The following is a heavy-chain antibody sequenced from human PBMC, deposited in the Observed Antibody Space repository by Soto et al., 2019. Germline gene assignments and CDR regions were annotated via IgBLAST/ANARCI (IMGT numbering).Heavy chain of an antibody. CDR3: ARAGYSSSWYTRNWFDP. V-gene: IGHV3-30-3*01. CDR1: GFTFSSYA. D-gene: IGHD6-13*01. CDR2: ISYDGSNK. J-gene: IGHJ5*02. Sequence: HPGGSLRLSCAASGFTFSSYAMHWVRQAPGKGLEWVAVISYDGSNKYYADSVKGRFTISRDNSKNTLYLQMNSLRAEDTAVYYCARAGYSSSWYTRNWFDPWGQGTLVTVSS.